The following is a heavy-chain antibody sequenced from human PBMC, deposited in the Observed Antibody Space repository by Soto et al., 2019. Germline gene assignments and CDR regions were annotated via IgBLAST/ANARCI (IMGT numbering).Heavy chain of an antibody. D-gene: IGHD6-6*01. CDR1: GFTFSTYG. CDR3: AKRVAYSSSSAYFDY. J-gene: IGHJ4*02. V-gene: IGHV3-23*01. Sequence: GGYLRLSCAASGFTFSTYGMSWVRQAPGKGLEWVSSINDSGDTYYGDSVKGRFTISRDNSKNTLYLQMNSLSAEATAVYYCAKRVAYSSSSAYFDYWAQGTLVTVSS. CDR2: INDSGDT.